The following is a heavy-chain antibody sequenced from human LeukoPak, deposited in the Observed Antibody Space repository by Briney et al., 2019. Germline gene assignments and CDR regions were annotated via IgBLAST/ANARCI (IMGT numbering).Heavy chain of an antibody. J-gene: IGHJ5*02. CDR3: ASSSSWYGS. V-gene: IGHV4-59*12. CDR1: GASISSYY. CDR2: IYYSGST. D-gene: IGHD6-13*01. Sequence: SETLSLTCTVSGASISSYYWSWIRQPPGKGLEWIGYIYYSGSTNYNPSLKSRVTISVDTSKNQFSLKLSSVTAADTAVYYCASSSSWYGSWGQGTLVTVSS.